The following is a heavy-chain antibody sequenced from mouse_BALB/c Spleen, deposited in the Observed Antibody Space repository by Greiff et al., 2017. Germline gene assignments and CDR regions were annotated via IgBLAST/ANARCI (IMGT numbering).Heavy chain of an antibody. CDR3: ARRHSYYAMDY. J-gene: IGHJ4*01. CDR1: GYTFTSYW. CDR2: INPSTGYT. Sequence: VKVVESGAELAKPGASVKMSCKASGYTFTSYWMHWVKQRPGQGLEWIGYINPSTGYTEYNQKFKDKATLTADKSSSTAYMQLSSLTSEDSAVYYCARRHSYYAMDYWGQGTSVTVSS. V-gene: IGHV1-7*01. D-gene: IGHD1-2*01.